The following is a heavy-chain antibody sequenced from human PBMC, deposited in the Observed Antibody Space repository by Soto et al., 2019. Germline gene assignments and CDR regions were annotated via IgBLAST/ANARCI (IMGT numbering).Heavy chain of an antibody. J-gene: IGHJ4*02. CDR2: IHHSGGP. V-gene: IGHV4-39*07. CDR3: ASYGSGSYYNGYYFDY. CDR1: GGSISSGHYY. D-gene: IGHD3-10*01. Sequence: SETLSLTCTVSGGSISSGHYYWTWIRQSPGKGLEWIGEIHHSGGPKYNPSLKSRVTISADTSKNQFSLELSSVTAADTAVYYCASYGSGSYYNGYYFDYWGQGTLVTVSS.